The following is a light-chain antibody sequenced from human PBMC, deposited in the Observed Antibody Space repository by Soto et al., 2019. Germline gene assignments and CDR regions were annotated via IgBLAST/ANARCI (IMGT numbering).Light chain of an antibody. J-gene: IGKJ1*01. Sequence: DIQMTQSPSTLSASVGDRVTITCRASQTISTLLAWYQQRPGKAPNLLIYKASSLESGVPSRFSGSGSGTEFTLTISSLQPYDFATYFCQQYSTYPWTFGQGTRWIS. CDR1: QTISTL. V-gene: IGKV1-5*03. CDR3: QQYSTYPWT. CDR2: KAS.